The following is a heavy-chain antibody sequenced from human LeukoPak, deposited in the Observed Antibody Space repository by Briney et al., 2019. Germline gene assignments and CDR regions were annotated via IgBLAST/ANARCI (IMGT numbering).Heavy chain of an antibody. CDR1: GYTFTDNF. D-gene: IGHD3-9*01. J-gene: IGHJ4*02. CDR3: ARGFIFERV. CDR2: IKLSSGGT. Sequence: GASVKVSCKAAGYTFTDNFMNWLRQAPGQGPEYLGWIKLSSGGTNYVPKFQDRVTLTRDTSTATAYLELNGLRSDDTAVYYCARGFIFERVWGPGTLVIVSS. V-gene: IGHV1-2*02.